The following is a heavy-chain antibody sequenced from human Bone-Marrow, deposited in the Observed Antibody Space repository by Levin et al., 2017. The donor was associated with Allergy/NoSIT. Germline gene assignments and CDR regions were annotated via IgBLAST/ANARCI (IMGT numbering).Heavy chain of an antibody. D-gene: IGHD3-16*01. CDR3: ARPGGNFPIDAVFDI. J-gene: IGHJ3*02. CDR1: GYTFTSYN. CDR2: MNPNSGDT. Sequence: ASVKVSCKASGYTFTSYNINWVRQAPGQGLEWMGWMNPNSGDTGYAQNFQGRVTMTRNTSINTVYMELSSLRSEDTAVYYCARPGGNFPIDAVFDIWGQGTLVTVSS. V-gene: IGHV1-8*01.